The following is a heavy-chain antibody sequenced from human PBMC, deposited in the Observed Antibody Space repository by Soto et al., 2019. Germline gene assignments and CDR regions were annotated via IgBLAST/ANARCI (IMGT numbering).Heavy chain of an antibody. Sequence: PGWSLRLSCAASGFTFISYAMHWVRQAPGKGLEWVAVISYDGSNKYYADSVKGRFTISRDNSKNTLYLQMNSLRAEDTAVYYCARDVEDTAMGPRGNWFDPWGQGTLVTVSS. V-gene: IGHV3-30-3*01. CDR3: ARDVEDTAMGPRGNWFDP. CDR2: ISYDGSNK. CDR1: GFTFISYA. D-gene: IGHD5-18*01. J-gene: IGHJ5*02.